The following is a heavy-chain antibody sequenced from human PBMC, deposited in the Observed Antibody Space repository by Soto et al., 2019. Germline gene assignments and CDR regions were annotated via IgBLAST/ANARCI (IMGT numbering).Heavy chain of an antibody. J-gene: IGHJ5*02. V-gene: IGHV1-18*01. CDR2: ISAYNGNT. CDR1: GYTFTSYG. Sequence: ASVKVSCKASGYTFTSYGISWVRQAPGQGLEWMGWISAYNGNTNYAQKLQGRVTMTTDTSTSTAYMELRSLRSDDTAVYYCASQDIVVVVAGEYNWFDPWGQGTLVTVSS. D-gene: IGHD2-15*01. CDR3: ASQDIVVVVAGEYNWFDP.